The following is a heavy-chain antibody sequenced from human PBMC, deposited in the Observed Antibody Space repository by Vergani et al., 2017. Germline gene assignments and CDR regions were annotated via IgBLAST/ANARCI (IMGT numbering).Heavy chain of an antibody. J-gene: IGHJ5*02. CDR2: IYYSGST. D-gene: IGHD5-18*01. CDR3: ARARRGYSYGLIWFDP. CDR1: GGSISSSSYY. Sequence: QLQLQESGPGLVKPSETLSLTCTVSGGSISSSSYYWGWIRQPPGKGLEWIGSIYYSGSTYYNPSLKSRVTISVDTSKNQFSLKLSSVTAADTAVYYCARARRGYSYGLIWFDPWGQGTLVTVSS. V-gene: IGHV4-39*07.